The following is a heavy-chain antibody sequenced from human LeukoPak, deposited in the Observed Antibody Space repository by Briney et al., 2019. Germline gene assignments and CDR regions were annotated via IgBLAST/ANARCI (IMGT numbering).Heavy chain of an antibody. CDR3: ARDGAEGDNSAFDI. D-gene: IGHD3-22*01. CDR2: TRNKARGYTP. V-gene: IGHV3-72*01. J-gene: IGHJ3*02. CDR1: GVTLSDHH. Sequence: GGSLRLSCAASGVTLSDHHMDWVRQAPGKGLEWVGRTRNKARGYTPEYAASVKGRFTISRDDSETLVYLKMNSLRTEDTAVYFCARDGAEGDNSAFDIWGHGTVVTVSS.